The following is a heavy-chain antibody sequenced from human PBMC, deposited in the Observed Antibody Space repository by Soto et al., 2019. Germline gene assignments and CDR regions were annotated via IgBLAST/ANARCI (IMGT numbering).Heavy chain of an antibody. CDR1: GGTFSTSA. D-gene: IGHD1-1*01. CDR2: IMPVFPTP. CDR3: ARDKDRLQLGGNDYSILDV. Sequence: VQLEQSGPGVKTPGSSVKVSCKASGGTFSTSALSWVRQAPGQGPEWRGGIMPVFPTPDYAQKFQGRVTITADESTSTAYRELGGLTSDDTAVYYCARDKDRLQLGGNDYSILDVWGQGTAVTVSS. V-gene: IGHV1-69*12. J-gene: IGHJ6*02.